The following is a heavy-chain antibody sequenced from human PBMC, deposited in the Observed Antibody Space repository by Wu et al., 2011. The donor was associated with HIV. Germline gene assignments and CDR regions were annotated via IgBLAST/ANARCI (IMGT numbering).Heavy chain of an antibody. CDR1: GGSFSSYA. J-gene: IGHJ6*03. V-gene: IGHV1-69*06. Sequence: QVQLVQSGAEVRKPGSSVKVSCKASGGSFSSYAISWVRQAPRQGLEWMGGIIPISGTSKYAQKFQGRVTISADKSTSTAYMELRSLRSEDTGVYYCARDSEGRRQQYFYYHMDVWGKGTTVTVSS. CDR2: IIPISGTS. CDR3: ARDSEGRRQQYFYYHMDV. D-gene: IGHD1-1*01.